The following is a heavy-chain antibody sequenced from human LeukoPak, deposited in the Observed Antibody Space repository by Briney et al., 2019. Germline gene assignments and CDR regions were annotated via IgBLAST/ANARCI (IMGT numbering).Heavy chain of an antibody. CDR3: PSMSGSSSYGGGFDY. CDR1: GFPFSTFS. Sequence: GGSLRLSCAASGFPFSTFSMHWVRQAPGKGLDWVAVISHDASNKYYADSVKGRFTISRDNSKNTLYLQMNSLRAEDTAVYYCPSMSGSSSYGGGFDYWGQGTLVTVSS. CDR2: ISHDASNK. J-gene: IGHJ4*02. V-gene: IGHV3-30-3*01. D-gene: IGHD6-6*01.